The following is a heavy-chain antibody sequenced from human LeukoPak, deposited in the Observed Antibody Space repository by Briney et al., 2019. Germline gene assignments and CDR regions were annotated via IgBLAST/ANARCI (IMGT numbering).Heavy chain of an antibody. Sequence: ASVKVSCKASEYTFTSYDINWVRQATGQGLEWMGWMNPNSGNTGYAQKFQGRVTMTRDTSISTAYMELSSLRSEDTAVFYCARENPGYSYGYDYWGQGTLVTVSS. CDR3: ARENPGYSYGYDY. CDR2: MNPNSGNT. CDR1: EYTFTSYD. D-gene: IGHD5-18*01. J-gene: IGHJ4*02. V-gene: IGHV1-8*01.